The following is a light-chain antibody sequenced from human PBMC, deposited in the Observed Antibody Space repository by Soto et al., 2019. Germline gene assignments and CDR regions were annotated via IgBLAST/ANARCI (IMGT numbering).Light chain of an antibody. CDR3: QQYNSYSRT. J-gene: IGKJ1*01. V-gene: IGKV1-5*03. CDR2: KAS. CDR1: QSISSS. Sequence: DIQMTQSPSTLSASVGDRVTITCRASQSISSSFAWYQQIPGKAPKLLIYKASSLQSGVPSRFSGTGSGTEFTLTISSLQPDDFATYYCQQYNSYSRTFGQGTKVEIK.